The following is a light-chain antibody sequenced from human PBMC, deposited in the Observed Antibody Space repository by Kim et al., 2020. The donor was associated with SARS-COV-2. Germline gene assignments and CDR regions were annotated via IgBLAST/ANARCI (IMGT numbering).Light chain of an antibody. J-gene: IGKJ2*01. V-gene: IGKV2-30*02. CDR3: MQGTHWNLYT. CDR2: RVS. Sequence: DVVMTQSPLSLPVTLGQPASISCRSSQSLVHSDGYTHLSWFQQRPGQSPRRLIYRVSNRDSGVPDRFSGSGSGTDFTLKISRVVAENVGVYYCMQGTHWNLYTFGQGTKLEI. CDR1: QSLVHSDGYTH.